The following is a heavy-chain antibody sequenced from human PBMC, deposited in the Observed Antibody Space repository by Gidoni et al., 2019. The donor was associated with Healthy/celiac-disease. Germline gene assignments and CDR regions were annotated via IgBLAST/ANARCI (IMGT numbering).Heavy chain of an antibody. CDR1: GYTFTSYY. CDR2: INPSGGST. D-gene: IGHD3-9*01. J-gene: IGHJ4*02. Sequence: VSCKASGYTFTSYYMHWVRQAPGQGLEWMGIINPSGGSTSYAQKFQGRVTMTRDTSTSTVYMELSSLRSEDTAVYYCARGSKEPYYDILTGTDYWGQGTLVTVSS. CDR3: ARGSKEPYYDILTGTDY. V-gene: IGHV1-46*01.